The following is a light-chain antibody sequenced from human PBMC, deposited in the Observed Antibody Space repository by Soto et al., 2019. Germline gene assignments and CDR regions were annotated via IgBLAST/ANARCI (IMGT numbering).Light chain of an antibody. CDR3: QQYDSYSWT. CDR1: QSISSW. Sequence: DIQMTQSPSTLSASVGDRVTITCRASQSISSWLAWYQQKPGKAPKLLIYKAASLESGVPSRFSGSGSGTEFILNISSLQPDDFATYYCQQYDSYSWTFDQGTKVEMK. J-gene: IGKJ1*01. CDR2: KAA. V-gene: IGKV1-5*03.